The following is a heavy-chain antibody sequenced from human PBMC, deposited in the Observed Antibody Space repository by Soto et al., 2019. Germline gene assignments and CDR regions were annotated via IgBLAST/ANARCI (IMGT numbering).Heavy chain of an antibody. CDR3: ARGSPRMGALPTY. D-gene: IGHD1-26*01. Sequence: QVQLVQSGDEVKKSGASLKVSCKASGYTFTGYYIHWVRQAPGQGLEWMGWINPKSGDTNYAQKFQGRVSMTRDTSITTAYMEVRRLKSDDTAVYYCARGSPRMGALPTYWGQGTLVTVSS. V-gene: IGHV1-2*02. CDR2: INPKSGDT. J-gene: IGHJ4*02. CDR1: GYTFTGYY.